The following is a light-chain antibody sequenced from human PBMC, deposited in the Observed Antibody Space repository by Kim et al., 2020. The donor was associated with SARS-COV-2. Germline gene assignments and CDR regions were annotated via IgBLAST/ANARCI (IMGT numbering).Light chain of an antibody. J-gene: IGLJ1*01. CDR2: EVT. Sequence: GQSITISCTGTNSDVGSYKFVSWYQQHPGKAPKLMIYEVTKRPSGVPNRFSGSKSGNTASLTSSGLQAEDEADYYCSSYAGGTTKVFGTGTKVTVL. CDR3: SSYAGGTTKV. CDR1: NSDVGSYKF. V-gene: IGLV2-23*02.